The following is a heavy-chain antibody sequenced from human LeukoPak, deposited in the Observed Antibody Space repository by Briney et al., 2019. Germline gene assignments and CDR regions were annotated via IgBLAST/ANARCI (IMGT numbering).Heavy chain of an antibody. J-gene: IGHJ1*01. V-gene: IGHV4-34*01. Sequence: SETLSLTCAVYGGSFSGYYWSWIRQPPGKGLEWIGEINHSGSTNSNPSLKSRVTISVDTSKNQFSLKLISVTAADTAVYYCARRLLGYCSGGSCNSGYFQHWGQGTLVTVSS. CDR3: ARRLLGYCSGGSCNSGYFQH. CDR1: GGSFSGYY. CDR2: INHSGST. D-gene: IGHD2-15*01.